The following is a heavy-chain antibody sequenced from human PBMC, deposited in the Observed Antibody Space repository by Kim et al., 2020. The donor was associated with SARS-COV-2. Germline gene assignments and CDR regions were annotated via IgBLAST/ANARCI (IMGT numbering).Heavy chain of an antibody. V-gene: IGHV3-23*01. D-gene: IGHD5-12*01. CDR2: IRGVGVNK. J-gene: IGHJ2*01. CDR1: GFTFDTYA. CDR3: AKLEVLDGYDSSYYF. Sequence: GGSLRLSCVGSGFTFDTYAMSWVRQAPGKGLEWVSVIRGVGVNKFYADSVRGRFTISRDNSKNILYLQMNSLTDEDTAFYYCAKLEVLDGYDSSYYF.